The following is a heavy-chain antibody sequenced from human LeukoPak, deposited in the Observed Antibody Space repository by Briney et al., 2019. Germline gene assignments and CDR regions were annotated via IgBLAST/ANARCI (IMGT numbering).Heavy chain of an antibody. CDR1: GLTVGSGG. CDR3: ASLITMVRGVIKNFDY. Sequence: VGSRSLSCVASGLTVGSGGRSLVRQATGKGLEWVSVIYSGGSTYYADSVKGRFTISRDNSKNTLYLQMNSLRAEDTAVYYCASLITMVRGVIKNFDYWGHGTLVTVPS. D-gene: IGHD3-10*01. J-gene: IGHJ4*01. V-gene: IGHV3-53*01. CDR2: IYSGGST.